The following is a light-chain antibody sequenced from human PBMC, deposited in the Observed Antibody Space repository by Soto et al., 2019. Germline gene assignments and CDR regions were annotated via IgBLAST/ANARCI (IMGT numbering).Light chain of an antibody. CDR1: QSISTY. CDR3: QHYNSYSEA. Sequence: DIQMTQSPSSLSAPVGNRVTITCRASQSISTYLNWYQKKPGKAPNLLIYDACRLQSGVPSRFSGSGGGTDFTLTISSLQPDDFATYYCQHYNSYSEAFGQGTKVDIK. CDR2: DAC. J-gene: IGKJ1*01. V-gene: IGKV1-39*01.